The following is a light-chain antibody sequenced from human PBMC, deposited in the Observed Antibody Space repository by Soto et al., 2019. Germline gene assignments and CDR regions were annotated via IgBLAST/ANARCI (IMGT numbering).Light chain of an antibody. J-gene: IGKJ1*01. V-gene: IGKV1-5*03. Sequence: DVQMTQSPSTLSASVGDRVTLTCRASQNIGIWLAWYQQKPGKAPNLMIHKASTLGSGVPSRFSSSGSGTEFTLTITSLQPDDFATYYCQQYNSWAFGQGTKVEFK. CDR1: QNIGIW. CDR2: KAS. CDR3: QQYNSWA.